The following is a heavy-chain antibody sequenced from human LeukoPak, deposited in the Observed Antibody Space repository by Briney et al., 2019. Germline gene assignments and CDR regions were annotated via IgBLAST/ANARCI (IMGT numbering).Heavy chain of an antibody. CDR3: ARGQLRLSN. J-gene: IGHJ4*02. CDR2: INHSGST. V-gene: IGHV4-34*01. CDR1: GGSFNGYY. D-gene: IGHD6-25*01. Sequence: SETLSLTCAVYGGSFNGYYWTWIRQPPGKGLEWIGEINHSGSTDYNPSLKSRVTISVDTSKNQFSLKLNSVTAADTAVYYRARGQLRLSNWGQGSLVIVSS.